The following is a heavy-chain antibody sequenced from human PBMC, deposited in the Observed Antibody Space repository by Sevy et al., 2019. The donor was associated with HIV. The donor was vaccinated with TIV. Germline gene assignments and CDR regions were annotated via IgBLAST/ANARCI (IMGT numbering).Heavy chain of an antibody. J-gene: IGHJ5*02. V-gene: IGHV3-11*01. Sequence: GGSLRLSCAASGFTFSDYYMSWIRQAPGKGLEWVSYISGSATFIHYADSLQGRFTISRDNAKNSLYLQMNSLRAEDTAGYYGARGEYFGELGNWFDPWGQGTLVTVSS. CDR3: ARGEYFGELGNWFDP. CDR2: ISGSATFI. D-gene: IGHD3-10*01. CDR1: GFTFSDYY.